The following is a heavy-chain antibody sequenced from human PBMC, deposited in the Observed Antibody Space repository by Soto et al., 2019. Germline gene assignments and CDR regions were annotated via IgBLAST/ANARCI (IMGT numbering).Heavy chain of an antibody. D-gene: IGHD2-15*01. V-gene: IGHV3-48*01. CDR3: ATDKLGYCSDGRCYRPGYFEN. CDR2: ISGSSSTT. Sequence: GGSLRLSCAASGFTFNIYSMNWVRQAPGKGLEWVSYISGSSSTTYYADSVKGRFTISRDNAKNSLYLQMNSLRAEDTAVYYCATDKLGYCSDGRCYRPGYFENWGQGTPVTVSS. CDR1: GFTFNIYS. J-gene: IGHJ4*02.